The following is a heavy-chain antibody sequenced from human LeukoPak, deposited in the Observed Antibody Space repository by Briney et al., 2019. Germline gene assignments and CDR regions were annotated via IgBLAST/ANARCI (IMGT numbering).Heavy chain of an antibody. CDR2: IKQDGSEK. D-gene: IGHD2-2*01. J-gene: IGHJ2*01. V-gene: IGHV3-7*01. CDR1: GFTFSTYE. Sequence: GGSLRLSCAASGFTFSTYEMSWVRQAPGKGLEWVAYIKQDGSEKYYVDSVKGRFTISRDNAKNSLYLQVNSLRAEDTAVYYCARDSGCSSTSCYDIVLWYFDLWGRGTLVTVSS. CDR3: ARDSGCSSTSCYDIVLWYFDL.